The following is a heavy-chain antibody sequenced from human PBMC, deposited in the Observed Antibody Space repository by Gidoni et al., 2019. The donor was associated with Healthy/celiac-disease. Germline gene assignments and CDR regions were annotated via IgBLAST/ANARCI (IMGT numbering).Heavy chain of an antibody. Sequence: EVQLVESGGGLVKPGGSLRLSCAASGFTFSTAWMSWVRQAPGKGLEWVGRIKSKTDGGTTDYAAPVKGRFTISRDDSKNTLYLQMNSLKTEDTAVYYCTTDPIVVVIPFDYWGQGTLVTVSS. CDR1: GFTFSTAW. J-gene: IGHJ4*02. CDR2: IKSKTDGGTT. V-gene: IGHV3-15*01. CDR3: TTDPIVVVIPFDY. D-gene: IGHD3-22*01.